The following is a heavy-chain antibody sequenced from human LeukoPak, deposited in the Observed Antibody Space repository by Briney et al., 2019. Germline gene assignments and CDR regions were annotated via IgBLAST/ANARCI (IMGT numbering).Heavy chain of an antibody. J-gene: IGHJ4*02. D-gene: IGHD6-6*01. V-gene: IGHV4-34*01. CDR1: GGSFSGFY. CDR2: INHSGST. Sequence: SETLSLTCAVYGGSFSGFYWSWIRQPPGEGLEWIGEINHSGSTNYNPSLKSRVSISVDTSKNQFSLKLTSVTAADTAMYFCARRPKSFDYWGQGTLVTASS. CDR3: ARRPKSFDY.